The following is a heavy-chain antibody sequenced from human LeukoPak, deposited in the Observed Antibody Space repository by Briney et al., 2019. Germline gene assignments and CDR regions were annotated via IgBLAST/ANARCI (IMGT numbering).Heavy chain of an antibody. CDR1: GFTFDDYA. V-gene: IGHV3-9*01. CDR2: ISWNSGSI. J-gene: IGHJ4*02. D-gene: IGHD3-22*01. Sequence: QPGRSLRLSCAASGFTFDDYAMHWVRQAPGKGLEWVSGISWNSGSIGYADSVKGRFTISRDNAKNSLYLQMNSLRAEDTALYYCATSSSGYYYSRENYWGQGTLVTVSS. CDR3: ATSSSGYYYSRENY.